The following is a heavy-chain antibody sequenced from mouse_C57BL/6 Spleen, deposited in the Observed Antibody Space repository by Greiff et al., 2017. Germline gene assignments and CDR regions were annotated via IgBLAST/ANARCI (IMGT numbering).Heavy chain of an antibody. Sequence: QVQLQQPGAELVRPGSSVKLSCKASGYTFTSYWMDWVKQRPGQGLEWIGNIYPSDSETHYNQKFKDKATLTVDKSSSTAYMQLSSLTSEDSAVYDCARGPYGSSYDWYIDVWGTGTTGTVSS. D-gene: IGHD1-1*01. CDR3: ARGPYGSSYDWYIDV. V-gene: IGHV1-61*01. CDR2: IYPSDSET. CDR1: GYTFTSYW. J-gene: IGHJ1*03.